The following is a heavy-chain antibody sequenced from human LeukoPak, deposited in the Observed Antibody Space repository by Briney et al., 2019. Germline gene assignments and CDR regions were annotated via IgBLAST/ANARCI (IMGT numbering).Heavy chain of an antibody. CDR3: AREAYCTRTRCYEDY. J-gene: IGHJ4*02. CDR2: INEDGSDK. Sequence: GGSLRLSCAASGFTFSSYSMNWVRQAPGKGLEWVANINEDGSDKYYVDSVEGRFTISRDNAKNSLYLQMNGLRAEDTAVYYCAREAYCTRTRCYEDYWGQGALVTVSS. V-gene: IGHV3-7*01. CDR1: GFTFSSYS. D-gene: IGHD2-2*01.